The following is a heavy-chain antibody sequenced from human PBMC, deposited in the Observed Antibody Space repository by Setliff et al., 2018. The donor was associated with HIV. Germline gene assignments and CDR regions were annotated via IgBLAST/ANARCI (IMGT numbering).Heavy chain of an antibody. CDR3: AEQVSGYFDY. Sequence: PSETLSLTCGVSGYSISSGYYWGWIRQPPGKGLEWVSTSGNGGIIVYTASVKGRFTMSRDNSKNTLFLVLTSLRPEDTAVYYCAEQVSGYFDYWGQGALVTVSS. V-gene: IGHV3-23*01. CDR2: SGNGGII. CDR1: GYSISSGYY. D-gene: IGHD3-10*01. J-gene: IGHJ4*02.